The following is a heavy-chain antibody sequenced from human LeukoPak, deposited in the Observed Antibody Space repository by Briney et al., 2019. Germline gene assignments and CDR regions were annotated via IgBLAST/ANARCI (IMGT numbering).Heavy chain of an antibody. CDR3: ARDPNRYAAAHPFDY. V-gene: IGHV4-38-2*02. Sequence: SETLSLTCTVSGYSISSGYYWGWIRQPPGKGLEWIGSIYHSGSTYYNPSLKSRVTISVDTSKNQFSLKLSSVTAADTAVYYCARDPNRYAAAHPFDYWGQGTLVTVSS. CDR2: IYHSGST. D-gene: IGHD6-13*01. J-gene: IGHJ4*02. CDR1: GYSISSGYY.